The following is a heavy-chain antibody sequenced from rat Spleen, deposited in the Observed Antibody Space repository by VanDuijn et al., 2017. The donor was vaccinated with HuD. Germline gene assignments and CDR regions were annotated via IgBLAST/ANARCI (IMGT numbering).Heavy chain of an antibody. D-gene: IGHD4-3*01. CDR2: INYDGSRT. CDR3: ARWDNSGYFDY. V-gene: IGHV5-29*01. Sequence: EVQLVESDGGLVQPGGSLKLSCAASGFTFSDYYMAWVRQAPTKGLEWVATINYDGSRTDYRDSVKGRFTISRDNAKSTLYLQMDSLRSEDTATYYCARWDNSGYFDYWGQGVMVTVSS. CDR1: GFTFSDYY. J-gene: IGHJ2*01.